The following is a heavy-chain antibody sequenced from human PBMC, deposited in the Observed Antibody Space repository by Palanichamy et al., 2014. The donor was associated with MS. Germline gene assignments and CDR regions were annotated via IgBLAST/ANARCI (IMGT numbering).Heavy chain of an antibody. CDR1: GFTFSGYA. D-gene: IGHD2/OR15-2a*01. J-gene: IGHJ6*02. CDR2: ISGSGKSI. Sequence: EVQLLEVGGGLVQPGGSLRLSCAASGFTFSGYAMSWVRQAPGKGLEWVSDISGSGKSIYKAESVKGRFTISRDNSKNTLYLQMNSLTAEDTAVYYCAKESDSVTVHYYGMDAWGQGTTVTVSS. CDR3: AKESDSVTVHYYGMDA. V-gene: IGHV3-23*01.